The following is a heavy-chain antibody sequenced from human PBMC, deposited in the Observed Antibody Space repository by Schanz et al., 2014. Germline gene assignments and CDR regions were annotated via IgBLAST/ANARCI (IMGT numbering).Heavy chain of an antibody. J-gene: IGHJ6*03. V-gene: IGHV3-33*01. Sequence: VKLVESGGGVVQPGRSLRLSCATSGLNFDYYGMNWVRQAPGKGLEWVGNIGYDGSEKYYVDSVKGRFTISRDNPKKTLYLQMNSLRAEDTAVYYCARDHQWLARYYMDVWGKGTTVTVSS. D-gene: IGHD6-19*01. CDR2: IGYDGSEK. CDR3: ARDHQWLARYYMDV. CDR1: GLNFDYYG.